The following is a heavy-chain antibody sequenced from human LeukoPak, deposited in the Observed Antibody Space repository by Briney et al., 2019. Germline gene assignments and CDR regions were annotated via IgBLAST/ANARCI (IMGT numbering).Heavy chain of an antibody. V-gene: IGHV4-4*07. CDR2: IYKNGTT. CDR1: GESINPYY. Sequence: PSETLSLTCTVSGESINPYYWNWIRQSAGKGLEWIGHIYKNGTTNFNPSLTSRVTMSLDTSRNQFSLKLRSVTAADTAVYFCARSFLDYMDVWGKGTTVTVSS. CDR3: ARSFLDYMDV. J-gene: IGHJ6*03. D-gene: IGHD2/OR15-2a*01.